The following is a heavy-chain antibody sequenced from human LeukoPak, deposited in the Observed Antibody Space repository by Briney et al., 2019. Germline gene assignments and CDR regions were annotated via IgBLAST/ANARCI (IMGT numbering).Heavy chain of an antibody. CDR2: IYPGDSDT. J-gene: IGHJ5*02. CDR3: ARALEGSILATGLDP. D-gene: IGHD1-1*01. CDR1: GYSLTNYW. V-gene: IGHV5-51*01. Sequence: TGESLKISCKGSGYSLTNYWIGWVRQMPGKGLEWMGIIYPGDSDTRYSPSFQGQVTISADKSLSTAYLQWSSLKASDTAMYYCARALEGSILATGLDPWGQGTLVTVSS.